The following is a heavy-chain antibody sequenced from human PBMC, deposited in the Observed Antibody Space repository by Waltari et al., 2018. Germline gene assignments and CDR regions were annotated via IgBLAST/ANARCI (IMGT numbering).Heavy chain of an antibody. Sequence: EVWLEESGGGLVQPGGSLRLSCAASGFAFSSYWVHWVRQAPGKGLVWVSRIDDAGSGTTYADSVMGRFTISRDNAKNTVYLEMNSLRAEDTAVYYCSRSPAGYSRSDYWGQGTLVTVSS. CDR2: IDDAGSGT. CDR3: SRSPAGYSRSDY. J-gene: IGHJ4*02. CDR1: GFAFSSYW. V-gene: IGHV3-74*01. D-gene: IGHD5-18*01.